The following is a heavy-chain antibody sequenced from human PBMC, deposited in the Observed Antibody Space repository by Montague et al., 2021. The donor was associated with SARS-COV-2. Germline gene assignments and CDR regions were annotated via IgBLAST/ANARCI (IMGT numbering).Heavy chain of an antibody. V-gene: IGHV4-4*02. D-gene: IGHD3-3*01. CDR1: GDSISTYNW. CDR3: ARDGSLRFAILLGLRHYYYGMDV. J-gene: IGHJ6*02. CDR2: IYHTGST. Sequence: SETLSLTCVVSGDSISTYNWWTWVRLPPEKGLEWVGEIYHTGSTKYKPSLNSLVTISVDTSKNQFSLKLSSVTAADTAVYYCARDGSLRFAILLGLRHYYYGMDVWGQGTTVTVSS.